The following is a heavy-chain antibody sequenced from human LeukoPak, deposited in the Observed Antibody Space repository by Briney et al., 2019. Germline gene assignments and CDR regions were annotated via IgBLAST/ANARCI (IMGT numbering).Heavy chain of an antibody. Sequence: SETLSLTCTVSGGSISSGGYYWSWIRQHPGKGLEWIGYIYNSGNTYYNPSLKSRVTISVDTSKNQFSLKLSSVTAADTAVYSCARVPYCSGGSCYPADYWGQGTLVTVSS. CDR1: GGSISSGGYY. V-gene: IGHV4-31*03. J-gene: IGHJ4*02. CDR2: IYNSGNT. CDR3: ARVPYCSGGSCYPADY. D-gene: IGHD2-15*01.